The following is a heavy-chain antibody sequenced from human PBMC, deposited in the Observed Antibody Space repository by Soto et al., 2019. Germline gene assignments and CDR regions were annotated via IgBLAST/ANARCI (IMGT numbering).Heavy chain of an antibody. V-gene: IGHV4-30-2*01. Sequence: QLQLRESGSGLVKPSQTLSLTCAVSGGSMSSGGYSWSWIRQPPGKCLEWIGYIFHSGSTYYNPSLESRVTITVDRSKNRFSLKLTSVTAAATAVYYCARDYGHNWFDPWGQGTLVTVSS. CDR3: ARDYGHNWFDP. CDR1: GGSMSSGGYS. J-gene: IGHJ5*02. D-gene: IGHD4-17*01. CDR2: IFHSGST.